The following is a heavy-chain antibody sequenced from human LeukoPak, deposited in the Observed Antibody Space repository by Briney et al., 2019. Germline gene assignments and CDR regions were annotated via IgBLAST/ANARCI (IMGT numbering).Heavy chain of an antibody. V-gene: IGHV3-23*01. CDR1: GFTFSSYW. D-gene: IGHD2-2*01. CDR3: AKEGHLVVVPAARY. J-gene: IGHJ4*02. CDR2: ISGSGGST. Sequence: PGGSLRLSCVASGFTFSSYWMHWVRLAPGKGLEWVSAISGSGGSTYYADSVKGRFTISRDNSKNTLYLQMNSLRAEDTAVYYCAKEGHLVVVPAARYWGQGTLVTVSS.